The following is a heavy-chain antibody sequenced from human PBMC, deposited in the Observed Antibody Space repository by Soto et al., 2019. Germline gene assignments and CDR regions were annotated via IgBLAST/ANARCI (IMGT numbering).Heavy chain of an antibody. CDR1: GGSISSYY. Sequence: QVQLQESGPGLVKPSETLSLTCTVSGGSISSYYWGWIRRSPGKGLEWIGYIYSSGSTTYNPSLKSRITMSVDTSKNHFSLNLSSVTAADTAVYYCVRLRLSPYYYYGMDVWGQGTTVTVSS. CDR2: IYSSGST. J-gene: IGHJ6*02. V-gene: IGHV4-59*01. CDR3: VRLRLSPYYYYGMDV.